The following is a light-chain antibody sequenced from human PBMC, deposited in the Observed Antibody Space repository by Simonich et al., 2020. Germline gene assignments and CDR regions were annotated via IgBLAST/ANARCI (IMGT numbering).Light chain of an antibody. V-gene: IGKV2-29*03. CDR1: QSLLHSDGKTY. CDR3: MQALQTPWT. J-gene: IGKJ1*01. CDR2: EVS. Sequence: DIVMTQTPLSLSVTPGQPASISCKSSQSLLHSDGKTYLYWYLQKPGQSPQFLIYEVSKRFSEVPDRFSGSGSGTEFTLKISRVEAEDVGVYYCMQALQTPWTFGQGTKVEIK.